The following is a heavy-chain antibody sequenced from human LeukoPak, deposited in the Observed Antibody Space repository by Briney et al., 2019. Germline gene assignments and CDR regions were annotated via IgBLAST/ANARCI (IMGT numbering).Heavy chain of an antibody. V-gene: IGHV4-61*02. CDR2: IYTSGST. Sequence: SETLSLTCTVSGGSISSGNYYWSWIRQPAGKGLEWIGRIYTSGSTNYNPSLKSRVTISVDTSKNQFSPKLSSVTAADTAVYYCARNIPARPQDYWGQGTLVTVSS. J-gene: IGHJ4*02. CDR3: ARNIPARPQDY. CDR1: GGSISSGNYY. D-gene: IGHD6-6*01.